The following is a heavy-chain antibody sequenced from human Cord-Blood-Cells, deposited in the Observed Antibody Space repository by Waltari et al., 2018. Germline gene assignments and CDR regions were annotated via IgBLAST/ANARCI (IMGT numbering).Heavy chain of an antibody. J-gene: IGHJ4*02. Sequence: QVQLQQWGAGLLKPSETLSLTCAVYGGSFSGYYWSWIRQPPGKGLEWIGEINHSGSTNYNPSLKSRVTISVDTSKNQFSLKLSSVTAADTAVYYCARGFHYDSSGYYFDYWGQGTLVTVSS. CDR2: INHSGST. V-gene: IGHV4-34*01. CDR1: GGSFSGYY. D-gene: IGHD3-22*01. CDR3: ARGFHYDSSGYYFDY.